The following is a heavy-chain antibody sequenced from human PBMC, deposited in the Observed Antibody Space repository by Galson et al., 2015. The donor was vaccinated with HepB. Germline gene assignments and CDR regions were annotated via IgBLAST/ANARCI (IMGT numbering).Heavy chain of an antibody. CDR1: GLTVSSNY. J-gene: IGHJ4*02. D-gene: IGHD4-11*01. CDR3: ATYYSSDY. Sequence: SLRLSCAASGLTVSSNYMSWVRQAPGKGLEWVSVIHRGGSTYYADSVKGRFTISRDHSKNTLYLQMNSLRAEDTAVYYCATYYSSDYWGQGTLVTVSS. V-gene: IGHV3-53*01. CDR2: IHRGGST.